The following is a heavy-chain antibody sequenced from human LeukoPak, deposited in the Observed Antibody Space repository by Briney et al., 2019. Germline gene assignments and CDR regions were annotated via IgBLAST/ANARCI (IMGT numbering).Heavy chain of an antibody. V-gene: IGHV4-4*07. J-gene: IGHJ5*02. Sequence: SSETLSLTCTVSGASVNSYYWSWIRQPDGKGLEWIGQISTSGSINYNPSLKSRVTMSVDTSKNQFSLKMNSVTAADTAVYYCARVVAPERFDPWGQGTLVTVSS. CDR1: GASVNSYY. CDR3: ARVVAPERFDP. CDR2: ISTSGSI. D-gene: IGHD2-2*01.